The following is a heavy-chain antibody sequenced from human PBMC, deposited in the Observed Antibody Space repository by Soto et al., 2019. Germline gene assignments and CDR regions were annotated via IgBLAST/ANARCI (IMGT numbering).Heavy chain of an antibody. D-gene: IGHD3-16*01. Sequence: GSVQISCVASGFRFSSYAMSGVRQTPGKGLEWVSGISGSGGRTYYADSVKGRFTISRDNSNNTLSLQMHILRVEDTAVYFCAKGGYYSLFDIWGQGTVVTVSS. CDR3: AKGGYYSLFDI. CDR2: ISGSGGRT. J-gene: IGHJ3*02. V-gene: IGHV3-23*01. CDR1: GFRFSSYA.